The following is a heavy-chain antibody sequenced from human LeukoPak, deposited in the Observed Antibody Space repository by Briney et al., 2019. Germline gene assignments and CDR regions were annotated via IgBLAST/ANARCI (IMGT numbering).Heavy chain of an antibody. J-gene: IGHJ4*02. V-gene: IGHV4-4*07. CDR1: GYSITSAYY. CDR2: IYTSGST. Sequence: SETLSLTCTVSGYSITSAYYWGWIRQPAGTGLEWIGRIYTSGSTNYNPSLKSRVTMSVDTSKNQFSLKLSSVTAADTAVYYCAKSDGSKQTGYYFDYWGQGTLVTVSS. CDR3: AKSDGSKQTGYYFDY.